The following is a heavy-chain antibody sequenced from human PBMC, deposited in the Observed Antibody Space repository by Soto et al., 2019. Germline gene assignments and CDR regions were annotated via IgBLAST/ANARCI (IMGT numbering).Heavy chain of an antibody. CDR2: ISGSGGTA. Sequence: EVQLLEAGGGSVQPGGSLRLSCADSGFTFSSYAMHWVRRPPGKGLEWVSSISGSGGTAYYADSVKGRFSISRDSLVNTLYLQMNSLRAEDTAVYYCAKGRGQNWTFDYWGQGTLVTVSP. J-gene: IGHJ4*02. V-gene: IGHV3-23*01. D-gene: IGHD1-1*01. CDR3: AKGRGQNWTFDY. CDR1: GFTFSSYA.